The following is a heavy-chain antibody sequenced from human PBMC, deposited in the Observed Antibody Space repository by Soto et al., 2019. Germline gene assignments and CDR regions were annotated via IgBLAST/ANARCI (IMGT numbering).Heavy chain of an antibody. D-gene: IGHD1-1*01. CDR3: LRDQRHWNEFADQ. CDR1: GFAFGSYW. V-gene: IGHV3-74*01. J-gene: IGHJ4*02. CDR2: ISQDGTIA. Sequence: VQLVESGGGLVQPGGSLRLSCAASGFAFGSYWMHWVRQAPGKGLVWVSRISQDGTIATQADSVKGRFTISRDNAKNTPYLQMNRLRADDPAVYYCLRDQRHWNEFADQWGQGTLVTVSS.